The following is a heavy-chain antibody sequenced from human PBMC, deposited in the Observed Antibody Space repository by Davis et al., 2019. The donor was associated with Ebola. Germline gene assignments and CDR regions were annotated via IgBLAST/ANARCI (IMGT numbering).Heavy chain of an antibody. CDR3: ARDRPYYYDSVGNDAFDI. Sequence: ASVKVSCKASGGTFSSYAISWVRQAPGQGLEWMGWISAYNGNTNYAQKLQGRVTMTTDTSTSTAYMELRSLRSDDTAVYYCARDRPYYYDSVGNDAFDIWGQGTMVTVSS. CDR1: GGTFSSYA. D-gene: IGHD3-22*01. CDR2: ISAYNGNT. V-gene: IGHV1-18*01. J-gene: IGHJ3*02.